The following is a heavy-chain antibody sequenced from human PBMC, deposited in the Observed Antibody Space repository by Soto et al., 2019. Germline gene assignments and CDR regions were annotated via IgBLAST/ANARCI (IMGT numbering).Heavy chain of an antibody. V-gene: IGHV3-21*01. CDR3: ARERYCSSTSCYYDY. J-gene: IGHJ4*02. CDR2: ISSSSSYI. CDR1: GFTFSSYS. Sequence: GGSLRLSCAASGFTFSSYSMNWVRQAPGQGLECVSSISSSSSYIYYADSVKGRFTVSRVKAKNSLYRQMNSLRAEDTAVYCCARERYCSSTSCYYDYWGQGTLVTVSS. D-gene: IGHD2-2*01.